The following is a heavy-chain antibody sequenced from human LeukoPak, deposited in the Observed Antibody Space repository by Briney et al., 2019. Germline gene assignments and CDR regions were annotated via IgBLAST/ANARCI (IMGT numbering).Heavy chain of an antibody. CDR1: GFTFSNDD. Sequence: GGSLRLSCAASGFTFSNDDLNWVRQAPGKGLEWVSSMSGDGRRTYYAGSVKGRFTISRDYSKNTLSLQMNSLRAEDTAVYYCAKVNWCSATCADAWGQGTLVTVSS. D-gene: IGHD2-2*01. CDR2: MSGDGRRT. J-gene: IGHJ4*02. V-gene: IGHV3-23*01. CDR3: AKVNWCSATCADA.